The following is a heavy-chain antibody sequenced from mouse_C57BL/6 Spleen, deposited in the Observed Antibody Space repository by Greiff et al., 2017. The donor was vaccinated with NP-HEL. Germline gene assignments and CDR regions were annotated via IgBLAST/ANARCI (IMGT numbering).Heavy chain of an antibody. CDR3: ARRGIYGNYFYWYFDV. V-gene: IGHV1-18*01. J-gene: IGHJ1*03. D-gene: IGHD2-1*01. Sequence: VQLQQSGPELVKPGASVKIPCKASGYTFTDYNMDWVKQSHGKSLEWIGDINPNNGGTIYNQKFKGKATLTVDKSSSTAYMELRSLTSEDTAVYYCARRGIYGNYFYWYFDVWGTGTTVTVSS. CDR2: INPNNGGT. CDR1: GYTFTDYN.